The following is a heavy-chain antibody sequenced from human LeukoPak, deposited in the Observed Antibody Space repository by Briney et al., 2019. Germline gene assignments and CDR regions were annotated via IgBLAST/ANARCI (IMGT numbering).Heavy chain of an antibody. V-gene: IGHV4-34*01. D-gene: IGHD4-17*01. CDR2: INHSGST. J-gene: IGHJ4*02. CDR3: ARARRDYGRSFDK. CDR1: GGSFSGYY. Sequence: ASETLSLTCAVYGGSFSGYYWSWIRQPPGKGLEWIGEINHSGSTNYNPSLKSRVTISVDTSKKQFSLKLSSVTAADTAVYYCARARRDYGRSFDKWGQGILVTVSS.